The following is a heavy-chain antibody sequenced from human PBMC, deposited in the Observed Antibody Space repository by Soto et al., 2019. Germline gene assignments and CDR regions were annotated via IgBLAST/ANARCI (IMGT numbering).Heavy chain of an antibody. CDR3: AKVTREYSKDAFDI. V-gene: IGHV3-9*01. D-gene: IGHD5-12*01. J-gene: IGHJ3*02. CDR1: GFTFDDYA. Sequence: GGSLRLSCAASGFTFDDYAMHWVRQAPGKGLEWVSGISWNSGSIGYADSVKGRFTISRDNAKNSLYLQMNSLRAEDTALYYCAKVTREYSKDAFDIWGQGTMVTVSS. CDR2: ISWNSGSI.